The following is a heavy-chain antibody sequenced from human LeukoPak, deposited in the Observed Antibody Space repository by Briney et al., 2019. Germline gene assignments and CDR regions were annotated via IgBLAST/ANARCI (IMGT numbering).Heavy chain of an antibody. J-gene: IGHJ3*02. CDR2: IIPIFGTA. CDR1: GGTFSSYA. Sequence: GSSVKVSCKASGGTFSSYAISWVRQAPGQGLEWMGGIIPIFGTANYAQKFQGRVTITTDESTCTDYMPQSSLNCGDMALYYCARSRGGNPRMDAFDMWAQKTMVTVFS. CDR3: ARSRGGNPRMDAFDM. D-gene: IGHD4-23*01. V-gene: IGHV1-69*05.